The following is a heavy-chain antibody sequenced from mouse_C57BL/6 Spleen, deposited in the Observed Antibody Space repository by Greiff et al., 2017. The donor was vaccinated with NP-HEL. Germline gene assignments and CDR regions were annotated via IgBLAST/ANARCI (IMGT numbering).Heavy chain of an antibody. V-gene: IGHV5-9-1*02. CDR3: TRMGNDGYSFAY. D-gene: IGHD2-3*01. Sequence: EVKLVESGEGLVKPGGSLKLSCAASGFTFSSYAMSWVRQTPEKRLEWVAYISSGGDYLYYADTVKGRFTISRDTARNTLYLQMSSLKSEDTAMYYCTRMGNDGYSFAYWGQGTLVTVSA. J-gene: IGHJ3*01. CDR1: GFTFSSYA. CDR2: ISSGGDYL.